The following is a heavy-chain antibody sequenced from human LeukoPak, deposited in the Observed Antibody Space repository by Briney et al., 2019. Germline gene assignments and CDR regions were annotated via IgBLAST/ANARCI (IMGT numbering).Heavy chain of an antibody. V-gene: IGHV3-21*01. CDR3: ARQRGGDSSDAFDI. J-gene: IGHJ3*02. Sequence: PGGSLRLSCAASGFTFSSYSMNWVRQAPGKGLEWVSSISSSSSYIYYADSVKGRFTISRDNAKDSLYLQMNSLRAEDTAVYYCARQRGGDSSDAFDIWGQGTMVTVSS. D-gene: IGHD2-21*02. CDR2: ISSSSSYI. CDR1: GFTFSSYS.